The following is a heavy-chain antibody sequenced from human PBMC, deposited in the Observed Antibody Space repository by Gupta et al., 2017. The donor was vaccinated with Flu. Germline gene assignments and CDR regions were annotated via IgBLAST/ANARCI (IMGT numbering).Heavy chain of an antibody. D-gene: IGHD5-18*01. CDR1: GFPFSSYW. CDR2: IKQDGSEK. CDR3: ARDGHSYGVPMHYFDY. Sequence: EVQLVESGGGLVQPGGSLRLSCAASGFPFSSYWMSWVRQAPGKGLEWVANIKQDGSEKYYVDSVKGRFTISRDNAKNSLYLQMNSLRAEDTAVYYCARDGHSYGVPMHYFDYWGQGTLVTVSS. V-gene: IGHV3-7*01. J-gene: IGHJ4*02.